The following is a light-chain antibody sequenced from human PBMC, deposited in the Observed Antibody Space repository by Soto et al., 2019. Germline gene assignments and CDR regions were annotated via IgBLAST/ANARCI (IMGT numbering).Light chain of an antibody. CDR3: NSYTSSSTSYV. CDR2: DVS. CDR1: SSDVGGYNF. J-gene: IGLJ1*01. V-gene: IGLV2-14*03. Sequence: QSVLTQPASVSGSPGQSITISCTGTSSDVGGYNFVSWYQQHPGKAPKLLIYDVSDRPSGVSNRFSGSKSGNTASLTISGLQAEDEADYYCNSYTSSSTSYVFGSGTKSPS.